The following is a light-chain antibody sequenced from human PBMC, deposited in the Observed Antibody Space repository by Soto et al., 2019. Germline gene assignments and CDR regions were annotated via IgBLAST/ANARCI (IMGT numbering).Light chain of an antibody. Sequence: QLVLTQPASVSGSPGQSITISCTGTSSDVGSYNLVSWYQQHPGKAPKLMIYEGSKRPSGVSNRFSGSKSGNTASLTISGLQAEDEADYYCCSYAGSSILFGGGTKVTVL. V-gene: IGLV2-23*01. CDR1: SSDVGSYNL. CDR3: CSYAGSSIL. CDR2: EGS. J-gene: IGLJ2*01.